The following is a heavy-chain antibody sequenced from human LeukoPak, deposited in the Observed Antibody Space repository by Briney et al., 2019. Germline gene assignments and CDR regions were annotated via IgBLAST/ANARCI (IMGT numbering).Heavy chain of an antibody. D-gene: IGHD4-17*01. CDR3: AKALDYGDYVGAAY. Sequence: GGSLRLSCAASGFTFSSYSMNWVRQAPGKGLEWVSSISSSSSYIYYADSVKGRFTISRDNSKNTLYLQMNSLRAEDTAVYYCAKALDYGDYVGAAYWGQGTLVTVSS. V-gene: IGHV3-21*01. J-gene: IGHJ4*02. CDR1: GFTFSSYS. CDR2: ISSSSSYI.